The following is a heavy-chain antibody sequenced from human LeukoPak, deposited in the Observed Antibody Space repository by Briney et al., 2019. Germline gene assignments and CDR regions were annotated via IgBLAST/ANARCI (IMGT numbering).Heavy chain of an antibody. V-gene: IGHV3-23*01. Sequence: PGGSLRLSCAASGFTVSSNYMSWVRQAPGKGLEWVSAISGSGGSTYYADSVKGRFTISRDNSKNTLYLQMNSLRAEDTAVYYCATEMYYDYVWGSYPFFDYWGQGTLVTVSS. CDR1: GFTVSSNY. D-gene: IGHD3-16*01. J-gene: IGHJ4*02. CDR2: ISGSGGST. CDR3: ATEMYYDYVWGSYPFFDY.